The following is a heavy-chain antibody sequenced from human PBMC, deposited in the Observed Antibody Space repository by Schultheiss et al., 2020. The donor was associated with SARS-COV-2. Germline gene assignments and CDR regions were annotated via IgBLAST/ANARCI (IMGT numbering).Heavy chain of an antibody. V-gene: IGHV3-30*18. D-gene: IGHD2-15*01. J-gene: IGHJ4*02. Sequence: SCAVSGFTFSDYAMHWVRQAPGKGVEWVAGLAFDGGNTYYADSVKGRFTISRDTSKNTLYLQMNSLRPEDTAVYYCAKDRTLTGRIARYLFDYWGQGTLVTVSS. CDR2: LAFDGGNT. CDR3: AKDRTLTGRIARYLFDY. CDR1: GFTFSDYA.